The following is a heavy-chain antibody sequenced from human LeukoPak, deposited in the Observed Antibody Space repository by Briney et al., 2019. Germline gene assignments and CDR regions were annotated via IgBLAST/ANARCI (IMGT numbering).Heavy chain of an antibody. CDR2: IYPGDSDT. CDR1: GYSFTNYW. D-gene: IGHD3-3*01. Sequence: GESLKISCKGSGYSFTNYWIGWVRQMPGKGLEWMGIIYPGDSDTRYSPSFQGQVTISADKSISTAYLQWSSLKASDTAMYYCARHNSFGVVIIEWFDPWGQGTLVTVSS. CDR3: ARHNSFGVVIIEWFDP. V-gene: IGHV5-51*01. J-gene: IGHJ5*02.